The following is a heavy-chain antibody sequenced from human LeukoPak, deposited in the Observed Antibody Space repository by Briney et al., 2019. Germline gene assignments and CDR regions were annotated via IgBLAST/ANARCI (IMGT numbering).Heavy chain of an antibody. V-gene: IGHV1-18*01. D-gene: IGHD1-7*01. CDR3: ARVTRNWNYEVPDY. J-gene: IGHJ4*02. CDR1: GYTFSSFG. CDR2: ISVYNGKT. Sequence: ASVKVSCKASGYTFSSFGISWVRQAPGQGLEWMGWISVYNGKTNYAQKIQGRVTMTTDTSTSTAYMELRSLRSDDTAVYYCARVTRNWNYEVPDYWGQGTLVTVSS.